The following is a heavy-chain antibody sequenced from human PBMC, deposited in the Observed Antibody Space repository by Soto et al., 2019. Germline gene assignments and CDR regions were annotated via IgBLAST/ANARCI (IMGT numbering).Heavy chain of an antibody. CDR2: ISDDGSNK. CDR1: GFTFSNYG. CDR3: TKRRNVLRFLEWSSGMEV. D-gene: IGHD3-3*01. Sequence: PGESLKISCVASGFTFSNYGMHWVRQAPGKGLEWVAFISDDGSNKYYADSMRGRFTMSRDNSKRTLYLQMSSLRVEDTAVYYCTKRRNVLRFLEWSSGMEVWGQGTTVTVSS. J-gene: IGHJ6*02. V-gene: IGHV3-30*18.